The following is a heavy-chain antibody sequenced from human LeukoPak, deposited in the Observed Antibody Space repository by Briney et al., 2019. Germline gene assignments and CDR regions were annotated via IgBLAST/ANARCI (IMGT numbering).Heavy chain of an antibody. J-gene: IGHJ4*02. D-gene: IGHD3-22*01. Sequence: GGSLRLSCAASGFTFSDHAMHWVRQAPGKGLEWVSAVGIAADTFYPGSVKGRFTISRENAKNSLYLQMNSLRAEDTAVYYCARDRPPYLYYYDSSGYQDFDYWGQGTLVTVSS. CDR2: VGIAADT. CDR1: GFTFSDHA. V-gene: IGHV3-13*01. CDR3: ARDRPPYLYYYDSSGYQDFDY.